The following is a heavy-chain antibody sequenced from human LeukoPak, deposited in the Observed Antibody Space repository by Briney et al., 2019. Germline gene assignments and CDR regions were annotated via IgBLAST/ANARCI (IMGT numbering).Heavy chain of an antibody. J-gene: IGHJ5*02. D-gene: IGHD3-22*01. CDR2: INSDGSST. V-gene: IGHV3-74*01. CDR1: GFTFSSYW. CDR3: AREAYYDSSGPFDP. Sequence: GGSLRLSSAASGFTFSSYWMHWVRQAPGKGLVWVSRINSDGSSTSYADSVKGRFAISRDNAKSTLYLQMNSLRVEDTAVYYCAREAYYDSSGPFDPWGQGTLVTVSS.